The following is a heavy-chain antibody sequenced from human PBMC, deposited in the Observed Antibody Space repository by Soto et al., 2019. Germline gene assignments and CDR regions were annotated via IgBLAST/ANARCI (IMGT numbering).Heavy chain of an antibody. CDR1: GFTFSSYG. CDR3: AKAMGIAVASPDY. D-gene: IGHD6-19*01. J-gene: IGHJ4*02. CDR2: ISYDGSNK. V-gene: IGHV3-30*18. Sequence: GGSLRLSCAASGFTFSSYGMHWVRQAPGKGLEWVAVISYDGSNKYYADSVKGRFTISRDNSKNTLYLQMNSLRAEDTAVYYCAKAMGIAVASPDYWGQGTLVTVSS.